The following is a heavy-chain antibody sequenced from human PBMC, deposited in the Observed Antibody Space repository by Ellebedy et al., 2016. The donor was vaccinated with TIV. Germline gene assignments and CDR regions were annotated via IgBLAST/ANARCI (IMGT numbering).Heavy chain of an antibody. CDR2: ITGRGQIR. Sequence: GESLKISCAASGFTFSTYTMNWVRQAPGKGLEWVSYITGRGQIRYYADSVKGRFTVSRDNAKNSLYLQMNSLRDEDTAVYYCARGTDYWGQGTLVTVSS. J-gene: IGHJ4*02. CDR1: GFTFSTYT. CDR3: ARGTDY. V-gene: IGHV3-48*02.